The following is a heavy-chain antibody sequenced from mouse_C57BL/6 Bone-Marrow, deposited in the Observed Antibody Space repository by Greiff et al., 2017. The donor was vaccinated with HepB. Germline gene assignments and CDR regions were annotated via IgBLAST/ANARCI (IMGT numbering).Heavy chain of an antibody. V-gene: IGHV1-72*01. CDR3: ARGGDGYYDWFAY. Sequence: VKLQQPGAELVKPGASVKLSCKASGYTFTSYWMHWVKQRPGRGLEWIGRIDPNSGGTKYNEKFKSKATLTVDKPSSTAYMQLSSLTSEDSAVYYCARGGDGYYDWFAYWGQGTLVTVSA. J-gene: IGHJ3*01. D-gene: IGHD2-3*01. CDR1: GYTFTSYW. CDR2: IDPNSGGT.